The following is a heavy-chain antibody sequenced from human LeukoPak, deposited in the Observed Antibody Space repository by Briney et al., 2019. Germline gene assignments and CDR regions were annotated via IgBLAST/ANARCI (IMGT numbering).Heavy chain of an antibody. D-gene: IGHD6-13*01. J-gene: IGHJ4*02. Sequence: ASVKVSCKASGYTFISYYMHWVRQARGQGPEWMGIINPSGGNINYAQKFQGRVTVTRDTSTSTVYMELSSLRSEDTAVYYCARGGSVITATGTFFWGQGTLVTVSS. CDR3: ARGGSVITATGTFF. CDR2: INPSGGNI. V-gene: IGHV1-46*01. CDR1: GYTFISYY.